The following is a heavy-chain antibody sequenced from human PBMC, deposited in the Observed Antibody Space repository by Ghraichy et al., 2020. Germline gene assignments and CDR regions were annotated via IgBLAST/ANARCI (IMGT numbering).Heavy chain of an antibody. J-gene: IGHJ4*02. CDR3: ARRWGSGWSFDY. CDR2: INPNSGGP. D-gene: IGHD6-19*01. V-gene: IGHV1-2*02. CDR1: GYTFTAYY. Sequence: ASVKVSCKASGYTFTAYYLHWVRQAPGQGLEWMGWINPNSGGPKYAQKFQGRVTMTRDTSITTAYMELSRLSFDDTAVYYCARRWGSGWSFDYWGQGTLVTFSS.